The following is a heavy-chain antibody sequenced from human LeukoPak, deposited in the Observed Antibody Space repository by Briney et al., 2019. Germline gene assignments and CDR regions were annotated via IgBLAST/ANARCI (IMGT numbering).Heavy chain of an antibody. CDR3: ANARVHSGTFFDY. D-gene: IGHD2-2*01. V-gene: IGHV3-9*01. Sequence: GGSLRLSCAASGFTFDDYAMYWVRQAPGKGLEWVSSISWNSGTIGYADSVKGRFTISRDNAKNSLYLQMNCLRAEDTALYYCANARVHSGTFFDYWGQGTLVTVSS. CDR1: GFTFDDYA. CDR2: ISWNSGTI. J-gene: IGHJ4*02.